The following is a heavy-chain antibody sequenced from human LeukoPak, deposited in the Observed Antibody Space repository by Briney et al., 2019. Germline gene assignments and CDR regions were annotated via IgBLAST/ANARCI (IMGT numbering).Heavy chain of an antibody. CDR1: GGSISSGGYS. CDR2: IYHSGST. J-gene: IGHJ2*01. Sequence: PSQTLSLTCAVSGGSISSGGYSWSWIRQPPGKGLEWIGYIYHSGSTYYNPSLKSRVTISVDRSKNQFSLKLSSVTAADTAVYYCARAYSSSRYKYFDLWGRGTLVTVSS. CDR3: ARAYSSSRYKYFDL. V-gene: IGHV4-30-2*01. D-gene: IGHD6-13*01.